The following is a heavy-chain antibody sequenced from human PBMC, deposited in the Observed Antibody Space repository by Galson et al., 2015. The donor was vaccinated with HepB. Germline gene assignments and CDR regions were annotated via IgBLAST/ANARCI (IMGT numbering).Heavy chain of an antibody. CDR1: GGSISSGDYY. CDR2: IYYSGST. J-gene: IGHJ5*02. Sequence: TLSLTCTVSGGSISSGDYYWSWIRQPPGKGLEWIGYIYYSGSTYYNPSLKSRVTISVDTSKNQFSLKLSSVTAADTAVYYCASLYCSGGSCYSGRENSQLPNWFDPWGQGTLVTVSS. V-gene: IGHV4-30-4*01. D-gene: IGHD2-15*01. CDR3: ASLYCSGGSCYSGRENSQLPNWFDP.